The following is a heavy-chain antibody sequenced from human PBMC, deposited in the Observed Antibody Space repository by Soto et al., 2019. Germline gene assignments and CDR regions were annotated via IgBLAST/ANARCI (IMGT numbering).Heavy chain of an antibody. CDR3: AKEEAVRGASFDS. CDR2: ISASDYST. CDR1: GFTFTHYA. J-gene: IGHJ4*02. D-gene: IGHD3-10*01. Sequence: VPLWESGGGLVQPGGSLRLSCTASGFTFTHYAMSWVRRAPGKGLEWVSAISASDYSTYYADSVKGRFTISRDNAKNTLYLQMNSLRAEDTAVYYCAKEEAVRGASFDSWGQGTLVTVSS. V-gene: IGHV3-23*01.